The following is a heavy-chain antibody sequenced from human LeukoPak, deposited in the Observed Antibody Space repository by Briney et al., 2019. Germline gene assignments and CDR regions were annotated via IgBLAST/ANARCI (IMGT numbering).Heavy chain of an antibody. D-gene: IGHD3-22*01. V-gene: IGHV4-59*08. J-gene: IGHJ5*02. Sequence: SETLSLTCTVSGGSISSFYWSWIRQPPGMGLEWIGYSHGNGDTNYNPSLKSRVTISVDTSKNQCSLKLTSVTAADTAVYYCARHRAYDSGTYYRWFDPWGPGTLVTVS. CDR1: GGSISSFY. CDR2: SHGNGDT. CDR3: ARHRAYDSGTYYRWFDP.